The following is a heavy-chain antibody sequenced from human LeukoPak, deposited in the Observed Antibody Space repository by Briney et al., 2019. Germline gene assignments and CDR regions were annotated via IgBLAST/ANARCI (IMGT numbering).Heavy chain of an antibody. D-gene: IGHD3-22*01. CDR2: ISGSGGST. V-gene: IGHV3-23*01. CDR3: AKAWYYDSSGGNWFDP. Sequence: GGSLRLSCAASGFTFSSYAMSWVRQAPGKGLEWVSAISGSGGSTYYADSVKGRFTISRDNSKNTLYLQMNSLRAEDTAVYYCAKAWYYDSSGGNWFDPWGQGTLVTVSS. J-gene: IGHJ5*02. CDR1: GFTFSSYA.